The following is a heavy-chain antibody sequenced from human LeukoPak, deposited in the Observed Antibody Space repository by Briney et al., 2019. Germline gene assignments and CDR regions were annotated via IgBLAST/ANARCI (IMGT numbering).Heavy chain of an antibody. CDR3: ARGHGSGSLDY. CDR1: GASISSYY. CDR2: IYDSGST. Sequence: SETLYLTCTVSGASISSYYWSWIRQPPGKGLEWIGYIYDSGSTNYNPSLKSRVTISIDTSKNQFSLKLSSVTTADTAVYYCARGHGSGSLDYWGQGSLVTVSS. J-gene: IGHJ4*02. D-gene: IGHD3-10*01. V-gene: IGHV4-59*01.